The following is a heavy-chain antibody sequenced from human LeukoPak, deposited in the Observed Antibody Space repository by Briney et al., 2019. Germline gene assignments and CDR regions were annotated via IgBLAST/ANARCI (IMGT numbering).Heavy chain of an antibody. CDR1: GYTFTGYY. Sequence: ASVKVSCKASGYTFTGYYMHWVRQAPGQGLEWMGWINPNSGGTNYAQKFQGRVTMTRDTSISTAYMELSRLRSDDTAVYYCARAPTGYSSGRYDYWGQGTLVTVSS. CDR2: INPNSGGT. J-gene: IGHJ4*02. V-gene: IGHV1-2*02. D-gene: IGHD6-19*01. CDR3: ARAPTGYSSGRYDY.